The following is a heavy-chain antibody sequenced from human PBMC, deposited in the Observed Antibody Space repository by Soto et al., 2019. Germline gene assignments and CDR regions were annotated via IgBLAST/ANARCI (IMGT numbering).Heavy chain of an antibody. CDR3: AKGKGVGDTPDGAKC. J-gene: IGHJ4*02. CDR2: VRSDGDTT. Sequence: EVQVLESGGGLVQPGGSLRLSCAASGFTFSRYGMNWVRQAPGKGLEWVSGVRSDGDTTYNADSVKGRFTVSRDNFRNTVDLQMNNLRVEDTAVYYCAKGKGVGDTPDGAKCWGKGTMVTV. CDR1: GFTFSRYG. D-gene: IGHD1-26*01. V-gene: IGHV3-23*01.